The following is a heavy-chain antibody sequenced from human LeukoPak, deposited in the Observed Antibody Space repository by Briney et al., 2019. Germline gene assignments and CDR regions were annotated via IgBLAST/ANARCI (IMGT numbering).Heavy chain of an antibody. Sequence: GESLKISCKGSGYSFTSYWFGWVRQMPGKGLEWMGIIYPGDSDTRYSPSFQGQVTISADKSLSTAYLQWSSLQASDTAIYYCARQYTYGPLTYFDYRGQGTLVTVSS. D-gene: IGHD5-18*01. CDR1: GYSFTSYW. CDR2: IYPGDSDT. CDR3: ARQYTYGPLTYFDY. V-gene: IGHV5-51*01. J-gene: IGHJ4*02.